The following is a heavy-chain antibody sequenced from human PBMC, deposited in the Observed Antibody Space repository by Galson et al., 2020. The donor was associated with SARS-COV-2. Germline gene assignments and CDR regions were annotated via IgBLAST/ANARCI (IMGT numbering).Heavy chain of an antibody. CDR1: GFTFSTFS. V-gene: IGHV3-21*01. J-gene: IGHJ6*02. CDR2: ISSSSGHI. CDR3: ARDSLYFYDFWGGHKNYYYYYGMDV. Sequence: GGSLRLSCAASGFTFSTFSMNWVRQAPGKGLEWVSSISSSSGHIYYADSVKGRFTISRDNAQKSVFLQMNNLRAEDTAVYYCARDSLYFYDFWGGHKNYYYYYGMDVWGQGTTVTVSS. D-gene: IGHD3-3*01.